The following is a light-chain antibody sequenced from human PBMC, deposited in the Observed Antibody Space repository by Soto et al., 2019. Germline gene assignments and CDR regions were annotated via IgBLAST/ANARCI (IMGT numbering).Light chain of an antibody. V-gene: IGLV2-23*03. CDR2: EGT. Sequence: QSALTQPASVSGSPGQSITISCTGTSSDVGTYNLVSWYQHHPGKAPKLMIYEGTKRPSGVSYRFSGSKSGNTASLTISGLQAEDEADYYCCSYLDSSTFVIFGGGTKVTVL. CDR1: SSDVGTYNL. CDR3: CSYLDSSTFVI. J-gene: IGLJ2*01.